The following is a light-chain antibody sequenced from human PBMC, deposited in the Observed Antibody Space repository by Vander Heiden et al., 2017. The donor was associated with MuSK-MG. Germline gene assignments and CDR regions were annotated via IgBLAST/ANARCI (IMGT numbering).Light chain of an antibody. CDR2: AAS. J-gene: IGKJ1*01. Sequence: DIQMTQSPSSLDASVGDRVTITCRASQSISSYLNWYQQKPGKAPKLLIYAASSLQSGVPSRFSGSGSRTDFTLTISRLQPEDLATYYCQHSDSTLWTFGQGTKVEIK. CDR3: QHSDSTLWT. CDR1: QSISSY. V-gene: IGKV1-39*01.